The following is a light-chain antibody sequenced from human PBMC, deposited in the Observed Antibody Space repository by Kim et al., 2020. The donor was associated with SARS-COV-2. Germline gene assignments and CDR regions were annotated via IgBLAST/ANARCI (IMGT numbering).Light chain of an antibody. CDR3: LQNDSWVWT. Sequence: MSAGERVTLTCRASQSVSNKLDWNQQKPGKAPKLLIYGASSRDTGIPSRFSGSGSGTDFTLTISSLQSEDFAVYYCLQNDSWVWTFGQGTQVDIK. CDR2: GAS. V-gene: IGKV3-15*01. CDR1: QSVSNK. J-gene: IGKJ1*01.